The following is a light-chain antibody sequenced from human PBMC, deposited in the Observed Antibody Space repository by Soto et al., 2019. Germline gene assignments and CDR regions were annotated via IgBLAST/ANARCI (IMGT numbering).Light chain of an antibody. CDR2: DVS. CDR3: CSYAGSYRDV. Sequence: QSALTQPRSVSGSPGQSVTISCTGTSSDVGGYNYVSWYQQHPGKAPKLMIYDVSKRPSGVPDRFSGSKSGNTASLTISGLQAEDEADYYCCSYAGSYRDVFGTGTKGTV. CDR1: SSDVGGYNY. J-gene: IGLJ1*01. V-gene: IGLV2-11*01.